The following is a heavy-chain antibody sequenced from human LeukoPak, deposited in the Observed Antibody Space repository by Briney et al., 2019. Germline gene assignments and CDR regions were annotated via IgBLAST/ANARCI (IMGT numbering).Heavy chain of an antibody. V-gene: IGHV4-59*01. D-gene: IGHD1-26*01. Sequence: SETLSLTCAVYGGSFSGYYWSWIRQPPGKGLGWIGYIYYSGSTNYNPSLKSRVTISVDTSKNQFSLKLSSVTAADTAVYYCARGGTVRNGMDVWGQGTTVTVSS. CDR3: ARGGTVRNGMDV. CDR1: GGSFSGYY. J-gene: IGHJ6*02. CDR2: IYYSGST.